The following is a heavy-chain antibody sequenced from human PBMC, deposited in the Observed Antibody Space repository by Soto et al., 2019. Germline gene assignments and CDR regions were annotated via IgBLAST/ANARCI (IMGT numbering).Heavy chain of an antibody. CDR2: ISYDGSNK. CDR1: GFTFSSYA. Sequence: GGSLRLSCAASGFTFSSYAMSWVRQAPGKGLEWVAVISYDGSNKYYADSVRGRFTISRDNSKNTLYLQMSSLRAEDTAVYYCAKFSIQLYFDYFDYWGQGALVTVSS. D-gene: IGHD5-18*01. CDR3: AKFSIQLYFDYFDY. J-gene: IGHJ4*02. V-gene: IGHV3-30*18.